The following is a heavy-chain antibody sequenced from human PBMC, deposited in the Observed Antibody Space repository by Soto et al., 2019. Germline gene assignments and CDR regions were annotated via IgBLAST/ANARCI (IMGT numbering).Heavy chain of an antibody. CDR1: GGTFNNYA. Sequence: QVHLVQSGAEVKKPGSSVKVSCKASGGTFNNYAISWVRQAPGQGLEWLGGIIPIFGTPQYAQRFQGRVTITADKSTDTVYLELRSDDAAVYYCARSEYTDLNFYAMDVWGQGTTVTVSS. V-gene: IGHV1-69*06. J-gene: IGHJ6*02. D-gene: IGHD2-21*02. CDR2: IIPIFGTP. CDR3: ARSEYTDLNFYAMDV.